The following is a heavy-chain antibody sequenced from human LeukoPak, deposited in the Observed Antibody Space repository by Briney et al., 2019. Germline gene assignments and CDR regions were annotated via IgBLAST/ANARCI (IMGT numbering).Heavy chain of an antibody. V-gene: IGHV4-30-4*08. D-gene: IGHD4-17*01. Sequence: SQTLSLTCTVSGGSISSGDYYWSWIRQPPGKGLEWIGYIYYSGSTYYNPSLKSRVTISVDTSKNQLSLKLSSVTAADTAVYYCARSTVTTHNNWFDPWGQGTLVTVSS. CDR1: GGSISSGDYY. J-gene: IGHJ5*02. CDR2: IYYSGST. CDR3: ARSTVTTHNNWFDP.